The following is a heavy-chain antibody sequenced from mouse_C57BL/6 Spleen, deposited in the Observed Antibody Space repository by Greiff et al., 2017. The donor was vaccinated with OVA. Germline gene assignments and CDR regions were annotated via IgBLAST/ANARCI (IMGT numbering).Heavy chain of an antibody. CDR1: GYAFSSYW. Sequence: QVQLQQSGAELVKPGASVKISCKASGYAFSSYWLNWVKQRPGKGLEWIGQIYPGDGDTNYNGKFKGKATLTADKSSSTAYMQLSSLTSEDSAVYFCARVLYSNLFAYWGQGTLVTVSA. J-gene: IGHJ3*01. V-gene: IGHV1-80*01. CDR3: ARVLYSNLFAY. CDR2: IYPGDGDT. D-gene: IGHD2-5*01.